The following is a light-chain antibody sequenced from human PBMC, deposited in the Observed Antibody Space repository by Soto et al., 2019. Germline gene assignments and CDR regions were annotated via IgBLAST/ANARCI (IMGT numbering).Light chain of an antibody. Sequence: DIQMTQSPSSLSASVGDRVTITCRASQSISSYLNWYQQNPGKAPKLLIYAASSLQSGVPSRFSGSGSGTDFTLTISSLQPEDFATYYCQQSYSTPWTFGQGNKVEIK. CDR1: QSISSY. CDR2: AAS. J-gene: IGKJ1*01. V-gene: IGKV1-39*01. CDR3: QQSYSTPWT.